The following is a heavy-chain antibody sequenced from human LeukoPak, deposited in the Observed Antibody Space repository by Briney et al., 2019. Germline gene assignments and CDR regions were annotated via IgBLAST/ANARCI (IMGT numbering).Heavy chain of an antibody. CDR3: ARDLDI. J-gene: IGHJ4*02. Sequence: SETLSLTCAVSGGSISSGGYSWSWIRQPPGKGLEWIGYIHHSGSTYYNPSLKSRVTISVDRSKNQFSLKLSSVTAADTAVYYCARDLDIWGQGTLVTVSS. CDR1: GGSISSGGYS. D-gene: IGHD2-2*03. V-gene: IGHV4-30-2*01. CDR2: IHHSGST.